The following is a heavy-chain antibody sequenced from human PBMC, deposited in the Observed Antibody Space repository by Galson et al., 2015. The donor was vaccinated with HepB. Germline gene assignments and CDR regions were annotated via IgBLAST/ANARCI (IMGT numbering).Heavy chain of an antibody. CDR2: IVGSGEST. J-gene: IGHJ4*02. V-gene: IGHV3-23*01. Sequence: SLRLSCAAPGITFSTYVMSWVRQAPGKGLEWVSSIVGSGESTFYADSVKGRFTISSDNSRNTLYLQMNRLRADDTAIYYCAKTSYCDGGPCFSGYFDSWGQGTLVAVSS. CDR3: AKTSYCDGGPCFSGYFDS. D-gene: IGHD2-21*01. CDR1: GITFSTYV.